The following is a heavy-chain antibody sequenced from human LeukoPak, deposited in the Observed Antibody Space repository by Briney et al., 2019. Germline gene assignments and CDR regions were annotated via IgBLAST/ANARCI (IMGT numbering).Heavy chain of an antibody. CDR1: GGSISSYY. Sequence: SETLSLTCTVSGGSISSYYWSWIRQPPGKGLEWIGYIYYSGSTYYNPSLKSRVAISVDTSKNQFSLKLSSVTAADTAVYYCARGVYDYVWGSYRASAFDIWGQGTMVTVSS. CDR2: IYYSGST. J-gene: IGHJ3*02. V-gene: IGHV4-59*08. CDR3: ARGVYDYVWGSYRASAFDI. D-gene: IGHD3-16*02.